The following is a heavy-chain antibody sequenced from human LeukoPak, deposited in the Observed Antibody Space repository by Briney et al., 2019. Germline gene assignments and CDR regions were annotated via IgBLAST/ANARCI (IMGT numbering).Heavy chain of an antibody. D-gene: IGHD3-22*01. Sequence: GGSLRLSCAASGFTFSGSAMHWVRQASGKGLEWVGRIRSKANSYATAYAASVKGRFTISRDDSKNTAYLQMNSLKTEDTAVYYCTRVPYYYDSSGYSDYYGMDVWGQETTVTVSS. J-gene: IGHJ6*02. CDR1: GFTFSGSA. CDR3: TRVPYYYDSSGYSDYYGMDV. V-gene: IGHV3-73*01. CDR2: IRSKANSYAT.